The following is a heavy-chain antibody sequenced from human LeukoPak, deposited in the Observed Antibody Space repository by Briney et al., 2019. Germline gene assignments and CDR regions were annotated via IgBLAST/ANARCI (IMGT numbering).Heavy chain of an antibody. CDR1: GYTFTSYG. Sequence: ASVKVSCKASGYTFTSYGISWVRQAPGQGLEWMGWISAYNGNTNYAQKLQGRVTMTTDTSTSTAYMELRSLRSDDTAVYYCARDSAYDSSGYYGSKFFYYYYGMDVWGQGTTVTVSS. J-gene: IGHJ6*02. V-gene: IGHV1-18*01. CDR2: ISAYNGNT. D-gene: IGHD3-22*01. CDR3: ARDSAYDSSGYYGSKFFYYYYGMDV.